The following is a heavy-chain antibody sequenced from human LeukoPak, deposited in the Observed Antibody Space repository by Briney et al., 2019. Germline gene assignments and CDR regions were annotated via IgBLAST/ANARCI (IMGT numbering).Heavy chain of an antibody. CDR2: IYYSGST. V-gene: IGHV4-39*01. J-gene: IGHJ6*04. Sequence: NPSETLSLTCTVSGGSISSSSYYWGWIRQPPGKGLEWIGSIYYSGSTYYNPSLKSRVTISVDTSKNQFSLKLSSVTAADTAVYYCAIYDILKPGLDVWGKGTTVTISS. CDR1: GGSISSSSYY. CDR3: AIYDILKPGLDV. D-gene: IGHD3-9*01.